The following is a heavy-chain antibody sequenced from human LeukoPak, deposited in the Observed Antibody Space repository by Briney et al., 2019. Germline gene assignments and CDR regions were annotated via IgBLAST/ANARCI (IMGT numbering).Heavy chain of an antibody. Sequence: GRSLRLSCAASGFTFSSYAMHWVRQAPGKGLEWVAVISYDGSNKYYADSVKGRFTTSRDNSKNTLYLQMNSLRAEDTAVYYCARDVGAGGEDYWGQGTLVTVSS. J-gene: IGHJ4*02. CDR3: ARDVGAGGEDY. CDR2: ISYDGSNK. CDR1: GFTFSSYA. D-gene: IGHD3-10*01. V-gene: IGHV3-30-3*01.